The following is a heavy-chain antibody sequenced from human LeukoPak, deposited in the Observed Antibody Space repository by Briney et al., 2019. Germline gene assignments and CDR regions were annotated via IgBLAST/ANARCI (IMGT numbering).Heavy chain of an antibody. CDR3: ARDESRFGMDV. CDR2: ISSSSSYI. Sequence: GGSLRLSCAASGFTFSSYWMHWVRQAPGKGLEWVSSISSSSSYIYYADSVKGRFTISRDNAKNSLYLQMNSLRAEDTAVYYCARDESRFGMDVWGQGTTVTVSS. V-gene: IGHV3-21*01. CDR1: GFTFSSYW. J-gene: IGHJ6*02.